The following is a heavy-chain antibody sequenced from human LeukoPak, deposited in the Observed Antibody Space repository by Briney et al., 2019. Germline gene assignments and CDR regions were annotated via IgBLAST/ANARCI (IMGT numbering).Heavy chain of an antibody. Sequence: QPGRSLRLSCAASGFTFDDYAMHWVRQAPGKGLEWVSGISWNSGSIGYADSVKGRFTISRDNAKNSLYLQMNSLRAEDTALYYCAKDGSDNDSSGHHPYYFDYWGQGTLVTVSS. J-gene: IGHJ4*02. V-gene: IGHV3-9*01. CDR3: AKDGSDNDSSGHHPYYFDY. CDR2: ISWNSGSI. D-gene: IGHD3-22*01. CDR1: GFTFDDYA.